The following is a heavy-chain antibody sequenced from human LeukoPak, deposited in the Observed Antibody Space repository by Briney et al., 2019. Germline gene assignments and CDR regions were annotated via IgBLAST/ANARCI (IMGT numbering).Heavy chain of an antibody. D-gene: IGHD6-13*01. V-gene: IGHV3-23*01. J-gene: IGHJ6*02. Sequence: GGSLRPSCAASGFTFSSYAMSWVRQAPGKGLEWVSAISGSGGSTYYADSVKGRFTISRDNSKNTLYLQMNSLRAEDTAVYYCAKINAASANYYYYGMDVWGQGTTVTVSS. CDR1: GFTFSSYA. CDR2: ISGSGGST. CDR3: AKINAASANYYYYGMDV.